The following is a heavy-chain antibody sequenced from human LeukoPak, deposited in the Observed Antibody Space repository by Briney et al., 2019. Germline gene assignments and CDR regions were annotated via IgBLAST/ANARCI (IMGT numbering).Heavy chain of an antibody. CDR3: AREAEQAALLP. D-gene: IGHD1/OR15-1a*01. V-gene: IGHV3-64*01. CDR1: GLTFSSYA. CDR2: ISSNGVST. J-gene: IGHJ5*02. Sequence: KSGGSLRLSCAASGLTFSSYAMHCVRQAPGKGREYDSAISSNGVSTYYANSVKGRFTISRDNSKNTLYLQMGSLRGEDMAVYYCAREAEQAALLPWGQGNLVTVSS.